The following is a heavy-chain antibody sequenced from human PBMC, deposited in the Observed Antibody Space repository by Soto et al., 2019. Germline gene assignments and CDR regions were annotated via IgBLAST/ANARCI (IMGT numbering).Heavy chain of an antibody. D-gene: IGHD1-26*01. CDR2: ISGSGGTT. V-gene: IGHV3-23*01. Sequence: GGSLRLSCAASEFTFSNYAMTWVRQAPGKGLEWVSAISGSGGTTYYADSVKGRFTISRDNSKNTLYLQMNSLRAEDTAVYYCAKGGSGSLRFDPWGQGTLVTVSS. CDR3: AKGGSGSLRFDP. J-gene: IGHJ5*02. CDR1: EFTFSNYA.